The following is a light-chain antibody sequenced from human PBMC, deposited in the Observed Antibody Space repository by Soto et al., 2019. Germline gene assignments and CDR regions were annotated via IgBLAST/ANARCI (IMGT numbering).Light chain of an antibody. CDR3: SSFAGTNSPIL. CDR1: SSDVGGYDY. CDR2: EVS. J-gene: IGLJ2*01. V-gene: IGLV2-8*01. Sequence: QSVLTQPPSASGSPGQSVVISCTGASSDVGGYDYVSWYQHHPGKVPKLIIFEVSKRPSGVPDRFSGSKSGNTASLTVSGVQAEDEADYYCSSFAGTNSPILFGGGTQLTVL.